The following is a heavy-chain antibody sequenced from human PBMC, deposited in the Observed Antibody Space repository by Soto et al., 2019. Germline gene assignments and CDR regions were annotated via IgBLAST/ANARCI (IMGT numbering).Heavy chain of an antibody. D-gene: IGHD3-3*01. V-gene: IGHV3-9*01. Sequence: EVQLVESGGGLVHPGRSLRLSCVASGFTFDDHVMNWVRQVPGKGLEWVGHISWNGYSIGYEGSVRGRFTISRDNAQNTLYVQMNNLRSEYTALYYCARSWSGSTSGRVDVWGRGTTVTVSS. J-gene: IGHJ6*02. CDR2: ISWNGYSI. CDR1: GFTFDDHV. CDR3: ARSWSGSTSGRVDV.